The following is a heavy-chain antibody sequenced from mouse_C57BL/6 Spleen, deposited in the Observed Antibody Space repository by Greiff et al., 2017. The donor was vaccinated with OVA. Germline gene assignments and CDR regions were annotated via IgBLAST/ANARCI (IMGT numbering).Heavy chain of an antibody. J-gene: IGHJ2*01. CDR3: ARYSDGYFDY. CDR2: ISNGGGST. Sequence: EVKVVESGGGLVQPGGSLKLSCAASGFTFSDYYMYWVRQTPEKRLEWVAYISNGGGSTYYPDTVKGRFTISRDNAKNTLYLQMSRLKSEDTAMYYCARYSDGYFDYWGQGTTLTVSS. V-gene: IGHV5-12*01. D-gene: IGHD2-3*01. CDR1: GFTFSDYY.